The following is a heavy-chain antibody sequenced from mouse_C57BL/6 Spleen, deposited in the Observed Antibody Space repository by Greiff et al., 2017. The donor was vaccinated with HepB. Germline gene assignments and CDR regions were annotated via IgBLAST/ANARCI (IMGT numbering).Heavy chain of an antibody. CDR3: ARSVDSSGCY. CDR2: IHPNSGST. Sequence: QVQLQQPGAELVKPGASVKLSCKASGYTFTSYWMPWVKQRPGQGLEWIGIIHPNSGSTNYNEKFKSKATLAVDKSSSTAYMQLSSLTSEDSAVYDWARSVDSSGCYWGQGTLVTVSA. J-gene: IGHJ3*01. D-gene: IGHD3-2*02. CDR1: GYTFTSYW. V-gene: IGHV1-64*01.